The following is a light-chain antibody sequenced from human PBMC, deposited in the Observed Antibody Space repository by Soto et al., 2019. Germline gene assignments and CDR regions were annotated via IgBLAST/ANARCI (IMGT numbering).Light chain of an antibody. Sequence: DMPLTQSASFLSASMGDRVTITCRASRGISSYLAWYQQKPGKAPKLLIYAASTLHTGVPSRFSGSGSGTEFTLTISSLKPDDFATYYCIQAYNYPLTFGGGTKVDIK. J-gene: IGKJ4*01. CDR2: AAS. CDR1: RGISSY. CDR3: IQAYNYPLT. V-gene: IGKV1-9*01.